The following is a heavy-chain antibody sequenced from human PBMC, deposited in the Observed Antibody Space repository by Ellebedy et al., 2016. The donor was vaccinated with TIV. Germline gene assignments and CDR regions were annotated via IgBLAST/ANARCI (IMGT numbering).Heavy chain of an antibody. CDR1: GFTVITDY. D-gene: IGHD6-19*01. CDR2: IYSGGAA. J-gene: IGHJ5*02. V-gene: IGHV3-66*01. CDR3: ARNRDANGWYVDL. Sequence: PGGSLRLSCAASGFTVITDYMSWVRQAPGKGLEWVSTIYSGGAAYHGNSVKGRFTVSRDSSKNTVYLQMNSLRVEYTALYFCARNRDANGWYVDLWGQGTLVTVSS.